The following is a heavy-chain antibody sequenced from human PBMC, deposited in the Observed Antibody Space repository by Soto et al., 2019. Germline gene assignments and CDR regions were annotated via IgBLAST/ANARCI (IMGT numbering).Heavy chain of an antibody. CDR1: GFIFSNYA. V-gene: IGHV3-53*01. Sequence: GGSLRLSCAASGFIFSNYAMHWVRQAPGKGLEWVSVMYSGGTTYYADSVKGRFIISRDNFKNILYLQMNNLRAEDTALYYCARGSGSLYYFHYWGQGTLVTVSS. J-gene: IGHJ4*02. CDR3: ARGSGSLYYFHY. CDR2: MYSGGTT. D-gene: IGHD6-19*01.